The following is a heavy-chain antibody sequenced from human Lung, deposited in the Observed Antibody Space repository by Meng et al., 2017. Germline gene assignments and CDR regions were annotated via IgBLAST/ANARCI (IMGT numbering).Heavy chain of an antibody. V-gene: IGHV1-18*01. Sequence: QVHLVQSGAEVREPGASVKGSCKASGYPFTNYGSSWVRQAPGQGLEWMGWISVYNVNTNYAQKFQGRVTMTTDTSTSTTYMELRSLRSDDTGVYYCARSPYSSGWPNFDSWGQGTLVTVSS. CDR2: ISVYNVNT. CDR3: ARSPYSSGWPNFDS. D-gene: IGHD6-19*01. J-gene: IGHJ4*02. CDR1: GYPFTNYG.